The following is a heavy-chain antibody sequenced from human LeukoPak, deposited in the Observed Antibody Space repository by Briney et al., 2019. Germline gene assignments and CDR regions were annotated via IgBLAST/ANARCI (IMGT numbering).Heavy chain of an antibody. CDR3: ARGGDYGYDRTDY. Sequence: PGESLKISCQASGYNFPTHWIGWVRQMPGKGLEWMGIIYPSDSDTRYSPSLQGQVTISADKSINTVYLQWSSVKASDSAIYYCARGGDYGYDRTDYWGQGTQVTVSS. V-gene: IGHV5-51*01. J-gene: IGHJ4*02. CDR2: IYPSDSDT. D-gene: IGHD5-12*01. CDR1: GYNFPTHW.